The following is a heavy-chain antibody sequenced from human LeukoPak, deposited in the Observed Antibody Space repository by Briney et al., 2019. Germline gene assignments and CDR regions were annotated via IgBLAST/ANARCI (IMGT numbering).Heavy chain of an antibody. CDR3: ATPIAAAGIVGPYYGMDV. J-gene: IGHJ6*02. V-gene: IGHV3-53*01. CDR1: GFTFSSYS. CDR2: IYSGGST. D-gene: IGHD6-13*01. Sequence: GSLRLSCAASGFTFSSYSMNWVRQAPGKGLEWVSVIYSGGSTYYADSVKGRFTISRDNSKNTLYLQMNSLRAEDTAVYYCATPIAAAGIVGPYYGMDVWGQGTTVTVSS.